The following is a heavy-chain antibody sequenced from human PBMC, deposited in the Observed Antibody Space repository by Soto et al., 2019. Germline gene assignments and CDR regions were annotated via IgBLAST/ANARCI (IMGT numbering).Heavy chain of an antibody. CDR1: GFTFRSYA. CDR2: ISGSGGST. Sequence: EVQLLESGGGLVQPGGSLRLSCAASGFTFRSYAMSWVRQAPGQGLEWVSAISGSGGSTYYADSVKGRFTISRDNSKNPLYLQMNSVGAEDTAVYYCAKEETMTMIVVVIRSGTYFAYWGQGTLVTVSS. D-gene: IGHD3-22*01. V-gene: IGHV3-23*01. J-gene: IGHJ4*02. CDR3: AKEETMTMIVVVIRSGTYFAY.